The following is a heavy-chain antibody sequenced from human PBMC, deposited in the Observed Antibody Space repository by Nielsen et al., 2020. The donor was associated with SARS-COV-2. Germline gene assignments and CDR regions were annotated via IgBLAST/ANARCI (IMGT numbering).Heavy chain of an antibody. CDR2: IWHDGSKK. D-gene: IGHD6-13*01. J-gene: IGHJ5*01. CDR1: GFTFSSYG. V-gene: IGHV3-33*08. CDR3: ARETEDSASSWFEF. Sequence: GESLKISCAASGFTFSSYGMHWVRQAPGKGLEWVAVIWHDGSKKNYASSVEGRFTISRDNSKNTVALQMDSLRAEDTAVYYCARETEDSASSWFEFWGQGVLVTVSS.